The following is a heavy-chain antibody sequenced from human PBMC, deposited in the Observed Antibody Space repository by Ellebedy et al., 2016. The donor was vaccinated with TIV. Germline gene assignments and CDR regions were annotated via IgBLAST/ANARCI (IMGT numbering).Heavy chain of an antibody. CDR1: GFTVSSNY. J-gene: IGHJ4*02. V-gene: IGHV3-66*01. Sequence: GESLKISCAASGFTVSSNYMSWVRQAPGKGLEWVSVIYSGGSTYYADSVKGRFTISRDNSKNTLYLQMNSLRAEDTAVYYCARGLVLDSSSEEVDYWGQGSLVTVSS. CDR3: ARGLVLDSSSEEVDY. D-gene: IGHD6-6*01. CDR2: IYSGGST.